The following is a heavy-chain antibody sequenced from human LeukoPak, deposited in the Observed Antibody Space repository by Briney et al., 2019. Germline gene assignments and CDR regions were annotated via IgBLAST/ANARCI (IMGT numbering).Heavy chain of an antibody. CDR2: IYYSGST. J-gene: IGHJ3*02. CDR3: ARVDSYDRSGYSRNNGDVFDI. CDR1: GGSVSSYY. Sequence: PSETLSLTCTVSGGSVSSYYWSWIRQPPGKGLEWIGYIYYSGSTNYNPSLKSRVTISVDTSKNQFSLKLSSVTAADSAVYYCARVDSYDRSGYSRNNGDVFDIWGQGTMVTVSS. V-gene: IGHV4-59*02. D-gene: IGHD3-22*01.